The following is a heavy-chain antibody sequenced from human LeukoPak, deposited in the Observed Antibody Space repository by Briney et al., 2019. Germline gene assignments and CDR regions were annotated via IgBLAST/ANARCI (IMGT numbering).Heavy chain of an antibody. CDR2: IYPGDSDT. CDR3: ARQAAGTYYYYYYGMDV. Sequence: GVSQKISCQRSRYGFTSYWICWVRQMPGKGLEWMGNIYPGDSDTRYSPSFQGQVTISADKSISTAYLQWSSLKASDTAMYYCARQAAGTYYYYYYGMDVWGQGTTVTVSS. D-gene: IGHD6-13*01. J-gene: IGHJ6*02. V-gene: IGHV5-51*01. CDR1: RYGFTSYW.